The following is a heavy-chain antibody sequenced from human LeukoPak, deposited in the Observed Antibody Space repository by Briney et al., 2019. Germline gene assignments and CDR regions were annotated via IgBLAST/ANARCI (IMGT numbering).Heavy chain of an antibody. Sequence: GGSLRLSCAASGFTFSSYGMHWVRQAPGKGLEWVAVIWYDGSNKYYADSVKGQFTISRDNSKNTLYLQMNSLRAEDTAVYYCARDSEPYYYDSSGYYYMNYFDYWGQGTLVTVSS. CDR2: IWYDGSNK. D-gene: IGHD3-22*01. J-gene: IGHJ4*02. V-gene: IGHV3-33*01. CDR1: GFTFSSYG. CDR3: ARDSEPYYYDSSGYYYMNYFDY.